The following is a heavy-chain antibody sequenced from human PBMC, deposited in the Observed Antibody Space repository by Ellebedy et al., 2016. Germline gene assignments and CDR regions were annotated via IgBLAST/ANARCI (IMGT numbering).Heavy chain of an antibody. J-gene: IGHJ6*03. V-gene: IGHV3-48*01. CDR2: ISNTGEVK. Sequence: GESLKISXVVSGFPFGTYAMNWVRQAPGQGLEWISYISNTGEVKKYADSVKGRFTISRDDSKNTLYLQMNSLRGEDTAVYYCARPDSEDNYMDVWGKGTAVTVSS. CDR3: ARPDSEDNYMDV. CDR1: GFPFGTYA.